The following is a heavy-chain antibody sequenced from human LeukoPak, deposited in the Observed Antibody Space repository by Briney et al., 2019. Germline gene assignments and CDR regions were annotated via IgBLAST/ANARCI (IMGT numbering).Heavy chain of an antibody. J-gene: IGHJ4*02. CDR3: ASGNTYGPDY. V-gene: IGHV3-30*02. CDR1: GFTFRNSG. D-gene: IGHD5-18*01. Sequence: GGSLRLSCAASGFTFRNSGMHWVRQAPGKGLEWVAFIRSDETEYYADSVKDRFSISRDNSKNTLYLHMNSLRAEDAAVYYCASGNTYGPDYWGQGTLVTASS. CDR2: IRSDETE.